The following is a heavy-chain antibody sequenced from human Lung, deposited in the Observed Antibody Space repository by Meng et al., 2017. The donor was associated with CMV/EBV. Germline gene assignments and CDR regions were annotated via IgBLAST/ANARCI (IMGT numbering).Heavy chain of an antibody. J-gene: IGHJ4*02. Sequence: QVQLQQWGAGWLKPSETLSLTCAVYGGSFSGYYWRWIRQPPGKGLEWIGEINHSGSTKYNPALKSRVTISVDTSKSQFSLKLSSVTAADTAVYYCARDVRERWDLLGGSDYWGQGTLVIVSS. CDR3: ARDVRERWDLLGGSDY. V-gene: IGHV4-34*01. CDR1: GGSFSGYY. D-gene: IGHD1-26*01. CDR2: INHSGST.